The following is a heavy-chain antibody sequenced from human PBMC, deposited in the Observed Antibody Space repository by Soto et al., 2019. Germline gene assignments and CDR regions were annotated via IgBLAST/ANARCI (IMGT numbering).Heavy chain of an antibody. D-gene: IGHD6-19*01. V-gene: IGHV3-13*04. CDR1: GFTFRTND. CDR3: ARGWLRLGYLDY. Sequence: EEQLVESGGGLVQPGGSLRLSCAASGFTFRTNDMHWVRQAPGKGLEWVAGIGTAADTYYPDSVKGRFTISSDNAKSSLYLQMKRLRAGDTAVYYCARGWLRLGYLDYWGQGTLVTVSS. J-gene: IGHJ4*02. CDR2: IGTAADT.